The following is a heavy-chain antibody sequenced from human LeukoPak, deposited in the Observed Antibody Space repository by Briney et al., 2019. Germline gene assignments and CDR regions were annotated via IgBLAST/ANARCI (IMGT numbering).Heavy chain of an antibody. J-gene: IGHJ4*02. CDR1: GYTFTVYY. Sequence: ASVKVSFKSSGYTFTVYYMYWVRQAPGQGLEWMGWINPKSGGANYAQKFQGRVTMTRDTSISTAYMEVSSLRSDDTAVYYCAKAGGATITIDYWGQGTLVTVSS. CDR2: INPKSGGA. D-gene: IGHD5-24*01. V-gene: IGHV1-2*02. CDR3: AKAGGATITIDY.